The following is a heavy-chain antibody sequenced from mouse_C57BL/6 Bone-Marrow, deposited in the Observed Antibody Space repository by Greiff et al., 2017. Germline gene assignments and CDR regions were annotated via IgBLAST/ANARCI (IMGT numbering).Heavy chain of an antibody. Sequence: EVQLQQSGTVLARPGASVKMSCKTSGYTFTSYWMHWVKQRPGQGLEWIGAIYPGNSDTSYNQQFKGKAKLTAVTSASTAYMELSSLTNEDSAVYYCSYDGYYDWVWFAYWGQGTLVTVSA. D-gene: IGHD2-3*01. V-gene: IGHV1-5*01. J-gene: IGHJ3*01. CDR3: SYDGYYDWVWFAY. CDR1: GYTFTSYW. CDR2: IYPGNSDT.